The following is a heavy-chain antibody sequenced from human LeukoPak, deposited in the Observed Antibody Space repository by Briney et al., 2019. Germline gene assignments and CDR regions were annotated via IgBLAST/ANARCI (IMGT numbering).Heavy chain of an antibody. CDR2: IYYTGRT. CDR3: ARDAATDWNYYDSSGYYNR. D-gene: IGHD3-22*01. Sequence: PSETLSLTCSVSGASLSTSPYYWGWIRQPPGKGLEWIGNIYYTGRTYYNVSLNSRVTISIDTSKNLFSLRLNSMTAADTAVYYCARDAATDWNYYDSSGYYNRWGQGTLVTVSS. CDR1: GASLSTSPYY. J-gene: IGHJ4*02. V-gene: IGHV4-39*02.